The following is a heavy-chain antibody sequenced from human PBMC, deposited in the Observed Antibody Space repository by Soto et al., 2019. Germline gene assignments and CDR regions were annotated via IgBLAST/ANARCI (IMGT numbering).Heavy chain of an antibody. J-gene: IGHJ4*02. V-gene: IGHV2-5*01. CDR1: GFSLSSNGVA. CDR3: AQTFLQSGVLSLAY. Sequence: QLTLKESGPTLVRPTQTLTLTCSASGFSLSSNGVAVTWFRQPPGRALEWLGLIYWNEEEHPSPSLEKRLTISEDSSRSQAVLRIPSVDSGDTAAYFCAQTFLQSGVLSLAYWGLGTLVAVS. CDR2: IYWNEEE. D-gene: IGHD3-16*01.